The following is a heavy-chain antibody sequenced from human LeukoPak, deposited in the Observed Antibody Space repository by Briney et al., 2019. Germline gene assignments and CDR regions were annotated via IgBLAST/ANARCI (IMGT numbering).Heavy chain of an antibody. V-gene: IGHV4-39*01. J-gene: IGHJ5*02. CDR3: ASQTSSGWLYSWFDP. Sequence: PSETLSLTCTVSGGSISSSSYYWGWIRQPPGKGLEWIGSIYYSGSTYYNPSLKGRVTISVDTSKNQFSLKLSFVTATASDMDYCASQTSSGWLYSWFDPWGQGTLVTVSS. CDR1: GGSISSSSYY. CDR2: IYYSGST. D-gene: IGHD6-19*01.